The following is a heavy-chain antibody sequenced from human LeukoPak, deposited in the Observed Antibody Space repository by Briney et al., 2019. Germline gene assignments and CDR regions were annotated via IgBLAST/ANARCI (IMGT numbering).Heavy chain of an antibody. CDR1: EFTFSSYA. J-gene: IGHJ6*02. CDR2: ISGGGGTT. V-gene: IGHV3-23*01. CDR3: AKGVSHYYACMDV. D-gene: IGHD3-10*01. Sequence: GGSLRLSCAASEFTFSSYAMSWVRQAPGKGLEWVSAISGGGGTTYYADSVKGRFTISRDNSKNTLYLQMNSLRAEDTAVYYCAKGVSHYYACMDVWGQGTTVTVSS.